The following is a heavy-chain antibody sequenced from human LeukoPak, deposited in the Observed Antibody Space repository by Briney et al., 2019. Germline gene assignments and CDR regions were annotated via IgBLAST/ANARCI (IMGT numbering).Heavy chain of an antibody. Sequence: GGSLRLSCGASGFTFSSYGMHWVRQAPGKGLEWVSAISGSGGSTYYADSVKGRFTISRDNSKNTLYLQMNSLRAEDTAVYYCARDSALNPFDYYGMDVWGQGTTVTVSS. D-gene: IGHD4/OR15-4a*01. J-gene: IGHJ6*02. CDR2: ISGSGGST. V-gene: IGHV3-23*01. CDR3: ARDSALNPFDYYGMDV. CDR1: GFTFSSYG.